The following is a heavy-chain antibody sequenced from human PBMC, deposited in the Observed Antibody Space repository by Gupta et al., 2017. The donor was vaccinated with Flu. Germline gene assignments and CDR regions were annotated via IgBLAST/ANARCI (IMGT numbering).Heavy chain of an antibody. CDR3: AKDQDREGGFDH. CDR1: GFTFATYG. D-gene: IGHD2-15*01. Sequence: VQLLESGGGAVQPGRSLRLSCAASGFTFATYGMHWVRQAPGKGLEWVAVIWHDGSNKIYADSVRGRFTISRDNSQSTLYLQMNSLKVEDTAMYFCAKDQDREGGFDHWGQGALVTVSS. V-gene: IGHV3-33*06. J-gene: IGHJ4*02. CDR2: IWHDGSNK.